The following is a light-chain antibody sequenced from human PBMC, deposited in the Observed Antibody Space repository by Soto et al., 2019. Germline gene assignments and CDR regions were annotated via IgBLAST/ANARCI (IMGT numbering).Light chain of an antibody. Sequence: QSVLTQPASVSGSPGQSTTISCTGTSSDVGTYNHVSWYQQHPGKAPKLMIYDVSNRPSGVSNRFSGSKSGNTASLTISGLQAEDEADYYCSSYTTSTTLGVFGTGTKVTVL. J-gene: IGLJ1*01. CDR1: SSDVGTYNH. CDR3: SSYTTSTTLGV. V-gene: IGLV2-14*01. CDR2: DVS.